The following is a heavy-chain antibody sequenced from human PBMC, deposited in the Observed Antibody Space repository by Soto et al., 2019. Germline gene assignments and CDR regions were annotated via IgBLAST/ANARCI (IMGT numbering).Heavy chain of an antibody. CDR1: GFSLTNSGVG. V-gene: IGHV2-5*02. J-gene: IGHJ5*01. CDR2: IYWDNDR. Sequence: QITLKESGPTLVEPTQTLTLTCSFSGFSLTNSGVGVGWLRQVPGKALECLGIIYWDNDRRYNPSLKTRLTITKDTSKNQVVLTMTYMEXXXTGTXXCAXRXXXXXXXXXXWFDSWGQGTPVTVS. CDR3: AXRXXXXXXXXXXWFDS.